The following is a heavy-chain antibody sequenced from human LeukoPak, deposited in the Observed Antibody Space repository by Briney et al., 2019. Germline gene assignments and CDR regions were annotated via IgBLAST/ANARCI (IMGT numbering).Heavy chain of an antibody. CDR1: GYTFTAYY. CDR3: ASFYAPDRGIESQNLVTVY. J-gene: IGHJ4*02. Sequence: ASVKVSCKASGYTFTAYYIHWVRQAPGQGLEWMGWINLNSGGTEYAQKFQGRVTLTRDTSISTAYMELSRLRSDDTAVYYCASFYAPDRGIESQNLVTVYWGQGTLVSVSS. CDR2: INLNSGGT. V-gene: IGHV1-2*02. D-gene: IGHD2/OR15-2a*01.